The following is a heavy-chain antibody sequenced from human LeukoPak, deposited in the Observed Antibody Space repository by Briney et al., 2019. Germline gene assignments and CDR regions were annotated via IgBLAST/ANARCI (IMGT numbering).Heavy chain of an antibody. CDR2: ISSSSSTI. Sequence: PGGSLRLSCAAPGFTFSNAWMGWVRQAPGKGLEWVSYISSSSSTIYYADSVKGRFTISRDNAKNSLYLQMNSLRAEDTAVYYCASVVLNWGQGTLVTVSS. CDR1: GFTFSNAW. CDR3: ASVVLN. V-gene: IGHV3-48*01. J-gene: IGHJ4*02. D-gene: IGHD2-21*01.